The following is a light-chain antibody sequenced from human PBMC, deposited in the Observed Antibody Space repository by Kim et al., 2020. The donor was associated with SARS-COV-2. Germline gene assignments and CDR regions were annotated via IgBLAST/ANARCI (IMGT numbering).Light chain of an antibody. V-gene: IGLV4-69*01. Sequence: QPVLTQSPSASASLGASVKLTCTLSSGHNSYAIAWHQQQPEKGPRYLMKLNSDGSHSKGDGIPDRFSGSSSGAERYLTISSLQSEDEADYYCQTWDTGIRVFGGGTQLTVL. CDR1: SGHNSYA. CDR2: LNSDGSH. J-gene: IGLJ2*01. CDR3: QTWDTGIRV.